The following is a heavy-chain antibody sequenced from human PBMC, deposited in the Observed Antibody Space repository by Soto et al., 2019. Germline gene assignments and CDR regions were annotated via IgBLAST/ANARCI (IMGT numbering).Heavy chain of an antibody. CDR3: ARIPSRGIEY. D-gene: IGHD2-2*02. CDR2: ICYSGST. J-gene: IGHJ4*02. V-gene: IGHV4-61*01. CDR1: GGSVSSGSYY. Sequence: QVQLQESGPGLVKPSETLSLTCTVSGGSVSSGSYYWSWIRQPPGKGLEWIGYICYSGSTNYNPSLKSRVTISVDTSKNQFSLKLSSVTAADTAVYYCARIPSRGIEYWGQGTLVTVSS.